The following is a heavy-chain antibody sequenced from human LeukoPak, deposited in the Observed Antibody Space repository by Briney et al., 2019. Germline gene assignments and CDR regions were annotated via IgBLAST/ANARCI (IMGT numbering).Heavy chain of an antibody. V-gene: IGHV4-30-4*02. CDR2: IYYSGST. J-gene: IGHJ3*02. CDR3: AGEAGYSSGWGAFDI. D-gene: IGHD6-19*01. Sequence: KSSETLSLTCTVSGGSISSGDYYWSWIRQPPGKGLEWIGYIYYSGSTYYNPSLKSRVTISVDTSKNQFSLKLSSVTAADTAVYYCAGEAGYSSGWGAFDIWGQGTMVTVSS. CDR1: GGSISSGDYY.